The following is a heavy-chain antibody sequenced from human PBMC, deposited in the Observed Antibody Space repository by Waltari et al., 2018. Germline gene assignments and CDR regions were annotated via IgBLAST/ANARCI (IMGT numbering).Heavy chain of an antibody. D-gene: IGHD3-22*01. CDR2: IWSDGNDK. V-gene: IGHV3-33*06. CDR3: AKDYDSSGYYPPQSGYFDY. CDR1: GFSFSTSG. Sequence: QVQLVESGGGVVQPGRSLRLSCAASGFSFSTSGMHWVSQAPGKGLEWVAHIWSDGNDKYYADSGTGRFTISRDNSKNTLYLQMNSLRAEDTAVYYCAKDYDSSGYYPPQSGYFDYWGQGTLVIVSS. J-gene: IGHJ4*02.